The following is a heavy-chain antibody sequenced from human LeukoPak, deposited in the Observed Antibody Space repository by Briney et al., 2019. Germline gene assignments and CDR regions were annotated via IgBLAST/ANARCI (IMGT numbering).Heavy chain of an antibody. Sequence: SETLSLTCTVSGGSISSYYWSWIRQPPGKGLEWIGYIYYSGTTYYNPSLKGRLSISIDTTKNQFSLKLNSLTAADTAVYYCARDTAMVAIDYWGQGALVTVSS. CDR2: IYYSGTT. CDR3: ARDTAMVAIDY. D-gene: IGHD5-18*01. V-gene: IGHV4-59*08. CDR1: GGSISSYY. J-gene: IGHJ4*02.